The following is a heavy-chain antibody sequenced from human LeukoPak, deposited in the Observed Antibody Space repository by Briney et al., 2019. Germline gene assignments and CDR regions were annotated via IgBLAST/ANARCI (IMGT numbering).Heavy chain of an antibody. D-gene: IGHD2-8*02. V-gene: IGHV4-30-4*01. CDR2: IYYSGST. CDR1: GCSLSSCDYY. CDR3: ARDRPLLS. J-gene: IGHJ4*02. Sequence: SQTLSLTCTVSGCSLSSCDYYWLWLPQPPGTGLEWIGYIYYSGSTYYNSSLKSRVNISVDTSKNQFSLKLSSVTAADTAVYYCARDRPLLSWGQGTLVTVSS.